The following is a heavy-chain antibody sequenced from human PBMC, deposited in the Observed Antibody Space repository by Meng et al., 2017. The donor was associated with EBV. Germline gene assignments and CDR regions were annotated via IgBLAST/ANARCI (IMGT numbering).Heavy chain of an antibody. CDR3: ARVGIAVAGTGDY. CDR1: GYTFTGYY. V-gene: IGHV1-2*06. Sequence: QVPLVQYGAEVKKPGASVKVSCKASGYTFTGYYMHWVRQAPGQGLEWMGRINPTSGGTNYAQKFQGRVTMTRDTSISTAYMELSRLRSDDTAVYYCARVGIAVAGTGDYWGQGTLVTVSS. D-gene: IGHD6-19*01. CDR2: INPTSGGT. J-gene: IGHJ4*02.